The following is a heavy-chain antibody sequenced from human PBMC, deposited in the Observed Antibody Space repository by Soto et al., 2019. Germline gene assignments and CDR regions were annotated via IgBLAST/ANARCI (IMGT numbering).Heavy chain of an antibody. Sequence: ASETLSLTCTVSGGSISSYYWSWIRQPPGKGLEWIGYIYYSGSTNYNPSLKSRVTISVNTSKNQFSLKLSSVTAADTAVYYCARLAAVALWFDPWGQGTLVTVSS. V-gene: IGHV4-59*01. D-gene: IGHD6-19*01. CDR2: IYYSGST. CDR1: GGSISSYY. J-gene: IGHJ5*02. CDR3: ARLAAVALWFDP.